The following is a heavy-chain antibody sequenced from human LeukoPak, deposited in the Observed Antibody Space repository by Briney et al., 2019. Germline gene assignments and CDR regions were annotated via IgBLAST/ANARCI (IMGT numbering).Heavy chain of an antibody. CDR1: GFTFDDYA. D-gene: IGHD2-15*01. Sequence: GRSLRLSCAASGFTFDDYAMHWVWQAPGKGLEWVSGISWNSGSIGYADSVKGRFTISRDNAKNSLYLQMNSLRAEDTALYYCAKENRYCSGGSCYSGSFDYWGQGTLVTVSS. J-gene: IGHJ4*02. V-gene: IGHV3-9*01. CDR3: AKENRYCSGGSCYSGSFDY. CDR2: ISWNSGSI.